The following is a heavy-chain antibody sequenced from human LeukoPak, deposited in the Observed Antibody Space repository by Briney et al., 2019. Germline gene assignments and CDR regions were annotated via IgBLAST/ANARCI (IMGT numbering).Heavy chain of an antibody. V-gene: IGHV3-30*03. CDR3: ARPEYSSGPADFQH. CDR1: RFTFNDYG. Sequence: PGGSLRLSCVASRFTFNDYGMHWVRQAPGKGLEWVAVISYDGSIKYYADSVKARFTISRDNSKNTLYLQMNSLRGEDTAVYYCARPEYSSGPADFQHWGQGTLVTVSS. D-gene: IGHD6-19*01. J-gene: IGHJ1*01. CDR2: ISYDGSIK.